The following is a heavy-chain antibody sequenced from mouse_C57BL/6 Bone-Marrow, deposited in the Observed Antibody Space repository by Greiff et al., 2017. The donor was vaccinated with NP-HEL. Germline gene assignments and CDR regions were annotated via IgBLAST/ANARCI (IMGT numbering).Heavy chain of an antibody. V-gene: IGHV1-85*01. D-gene: IGHD1-1*01. J-gene: IGHJ1*03. CDR2: IYPRDGST. CDR1: GYTFTSYD. CDR3: ARRTEAGSSYWYFDV. Sequence: QVHVKQSGPELVKPGASVKLSCKASGYTFTSYDINWVKQRPGQGLEWIGWIYPRDGSTKYNEKFKGKATLTVDTSSSTAYMELHSLTSEDSAVYFCARRTEAGSSYWYFDVWGTGTTVTVSS.